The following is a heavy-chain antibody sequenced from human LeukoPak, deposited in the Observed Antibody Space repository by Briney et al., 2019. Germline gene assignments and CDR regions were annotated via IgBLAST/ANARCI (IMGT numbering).Heavy chain of an antibody. CDR2: ISGSGGST. D-gene: IGHD4-17*01. Sequence: PGGSLRLSCAASGFTFSSYAMSWVPHAPGKGLELVSAISGSGGSTYYADSVKGRFTISRDNSKNTLYLQMNSLRAEDTAVYYCAKDGYGDYFPVLLSRAHDAFDIWGQGTMVTVSS. CDR1: GFTFSSYA. J-gene: IGHJ3*02. V-gene: IGHV3-23*01. CDR3: AKDGYGDYFPVLLSRAHDAFDI.